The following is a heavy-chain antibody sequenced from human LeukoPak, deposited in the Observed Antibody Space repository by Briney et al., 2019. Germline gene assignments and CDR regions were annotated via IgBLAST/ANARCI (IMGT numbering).Heavy chain of an antibody. D-gene: IGHD3-16*01. Sequence: NPSETLSLTCGVYGGSFSNYGWNWIRQPPGKGLEWIGEINHSGSTSYNPSLKSRVTISVDTSKNQFSLKLNSVTAADTALYYCARQYYGYSGGGLDYWGQGTLVTVSS. J-gene: IGHJ4*02. CDR3: ARQYYGYSGGGLDY. V-gene: IGHV4-34*01. CDR2: INHSGST. CDR1: GGSFSNYG.